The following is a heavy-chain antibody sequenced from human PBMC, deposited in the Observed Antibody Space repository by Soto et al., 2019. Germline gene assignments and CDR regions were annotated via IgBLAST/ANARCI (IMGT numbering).Heavy chain of an antibody. CDR3: ARCHVNYMRATYYFDS. D-gene: IGHD3-10*01. V-gene: IGHV1-69*01. CDR1: GGTFTDSA. J-gene: IGHJ4*02. CDR2: IIPVLDTA. Sequence: QLQLVQSGAAVMKPGSSVKVSCKTSGGTFTDSAFSWVRQAPGQGPEWMGGIIPVLDTANYAQKFLGRLTIAADESTNTVHMELTGLRSGDTAIYFCARCHVNYMRATYYFDSWGQGTLVTVSS.